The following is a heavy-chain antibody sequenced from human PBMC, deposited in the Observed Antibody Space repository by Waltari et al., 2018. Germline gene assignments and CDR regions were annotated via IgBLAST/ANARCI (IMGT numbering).Heavy chain of an antibody. CDR3: ARDSRLTIFGVVQYYFDY. CDR1: GFTFRSYW. Sequence: EVQLVESGGGLVQPGGSLRLSCAASGFTFRSYWMSWVRQAPGKGLEWVANIKQDGSEKYYVDSVKGRFTISRDNAKNSLYLQMNSLRAEDTAVYYCARDSRLTIFGVVQYYFDYWGQGTLVTVSS. J-gene: IGHJ4*02. D-gene: IGHD3-3*01. CDR2: IKQDGSEK. V-gene: IGHV3-7*01.